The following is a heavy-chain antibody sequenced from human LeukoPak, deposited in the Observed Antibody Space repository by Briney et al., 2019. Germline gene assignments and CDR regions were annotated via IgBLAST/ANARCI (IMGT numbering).Heavy chain of an antibody. J-gene: IGHJ4*02. V-gene: IGHV3-7*01. CDR2: IRQDGSEK. CDR3: SRTGYSSSWYPFDY. Sequence: GGSLRLPCAASGFTFSSYWMSGVRQAPGKGLEWVANIRQDGSEKYYVDSVKGRFTISRDHGKNSLYLQMNSLRAEDTAVYYCSRTGYSSSWYPFDYWGQGTLVTVSS. CDR1: GFTFSSYW. D-gene: IGHD6-13*01.